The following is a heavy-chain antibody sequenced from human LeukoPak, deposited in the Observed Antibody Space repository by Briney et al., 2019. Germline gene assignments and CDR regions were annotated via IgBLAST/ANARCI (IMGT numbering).Heavy chain of an antibody. Sequence: GGSLRLSCAASGFTFSSYSMNWVRQAPRKGLEWVSSISSSSSYIYYADSVKGRFTISRDNAKNSLYLQMNSLRAEDTAVYYCARHITYYGMDVWGQGTTVTVSS. D-gene: IGHD2-21*01. CDR3: ARHITYYGMDV. J-gene: IGHJ6*02. CDR2: ISSSSSYI. V-gene: IGHV3-21*01. CDR1: GFTFSSYS.